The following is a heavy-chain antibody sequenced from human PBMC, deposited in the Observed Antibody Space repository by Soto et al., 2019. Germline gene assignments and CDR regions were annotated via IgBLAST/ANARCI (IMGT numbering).Heavy chain of an antibody. CDR1: GYTFNSHG. CDR3: ASMLRGSNTDFSHYMDV. D-gene: IGHD3-10*01. J-gene: IGHJ6*03. V-gene: IGHV1-18*01. CDR2: ISVHNGDT. Sequence: QVQLVQSGGEVKKPGASVKVSCKASGYTFNSHGISWVRQAPGQGPEWMGWISVHNGDTNYAQKLQGRVTVTTDTSTSTAYMELRSLRSEDTAVYYCASMLRGSNTDFSHYMDVWGKGTKVTVSS.